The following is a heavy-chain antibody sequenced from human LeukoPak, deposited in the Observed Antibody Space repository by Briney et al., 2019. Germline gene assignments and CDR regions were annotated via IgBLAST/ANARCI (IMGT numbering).Heavy chain of an antibody. CDR1: GASISSSNW. J-gene: IGHJ6*03. D-gene: IGHD3-10*01. Sequence: SETLSLTCAVSGASISSSNWLSWVRQPPGKGLEWIGEIYHSGSTYYNPSLKSRVTISVDTSKKQFSLKLSSVTAADTAVYYCARGAFEAFGDIYMDVWGKGTTVTISS. V-gene: IGHV4-4*02. CDR3: ARGAFEAFGDIYMDV. CDR2: IYHSGST.